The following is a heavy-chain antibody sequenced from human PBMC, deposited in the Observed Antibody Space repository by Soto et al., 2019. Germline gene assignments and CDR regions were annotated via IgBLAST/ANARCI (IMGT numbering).Heavy chain of an antibody. J-gene: IGHJ6*02. CDR1: GYTFTGYY. D-gene: IGHD2-2*01. Sequence: ASVKVSCKASGYTFTGYYMHWVRKAPGQGLEWMGWINPNSGGTNYAQKFQGWVTMTRDTSISTAYMELSRLRSDDTAVYYCARDSSSPYYYYYYGMDVWGQGTTVTVSS. CDR2: INPNSGGT. CDR3: ARDSSSPYYYYYYGMDV. V-gene: IGHV1-2*04.